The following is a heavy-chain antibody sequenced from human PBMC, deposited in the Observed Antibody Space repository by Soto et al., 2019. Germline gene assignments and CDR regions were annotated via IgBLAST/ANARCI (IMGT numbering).Heavy chain of an antibody. J-gene: IGHJ6*02. CDR3: AKDGYSSSWTCMDV. D-gene: IGHD6-13*01. CDR1: GFTFSSYA. CDR2: ISGSGGST. V-gene: IGHV3-23*01. Sequence: GGSLRLSCAASGFTFSSYAMSWVRQAPGKGLEWVSAISGSGGSTYYADSVKGRFTISRDNSKNTLYLQMNSLRAEDTAVYYCAKDGYSSSWTCMDVWGQGTTVTVSS.